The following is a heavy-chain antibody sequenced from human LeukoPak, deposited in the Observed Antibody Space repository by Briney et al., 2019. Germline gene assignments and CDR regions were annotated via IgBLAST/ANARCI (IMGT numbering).Heavy chain of an antibody. CDR3: VRGRIAKRFDP. Sequence: GASVKVSCTASGYTFTSYDINWVRQATGQGLEWMGWMNPNSGNTGYAQKFQGRVTMTRNTSISTAYMELSSLRSEDTTVYYCVRGRIAKRFDPWGQGTLVTVSS. D-gene: IGHD6-13*01. J-gene: IGHJ5*02. CDR2: MNPNSGNT. CDR1: GYTFTSYD. V-gene: IGHV1-8*01.